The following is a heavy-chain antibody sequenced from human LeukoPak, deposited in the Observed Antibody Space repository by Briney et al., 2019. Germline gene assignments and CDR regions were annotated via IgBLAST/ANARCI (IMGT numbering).Heavy chain of an antibody. CDR2: IYYSGST. V-gene: IGHV4-59*01. Sequence: SETLSLTCTVSGGSISSYYWSWIRQPPGKGLEWIGYIYYSGSTNYNPSLKSRVTISVDTSKNQFSPKLSSVTAADTAVYYCARHAMVRGVMGYYYYGMDVWGQGTTVTVSS. D-gene: IGHD3-10*01. J-gene: IGHJ6*02. CDR3: ARHAMVRGVMGYYYYGMDV. CDR1: GGSISSYY.